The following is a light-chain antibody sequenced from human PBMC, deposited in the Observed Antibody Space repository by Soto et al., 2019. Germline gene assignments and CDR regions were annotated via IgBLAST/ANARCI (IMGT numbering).Light chain of an antibody. CDR1: SSNIGAGYD. Sequence: QDVVTQPPSVSGAPGQRVTISCTGSSSNIGAGYDVHWYQQLPGTAPKLLIYGNSNRPSGVPDRFSGSKSGTSASLAITGLQAEAEADYYCQSYDSSLSGSVFGGWTKLTVL. J-gene: IGLJ2*01. CDR3: QSYDSSLSGSV. V-gene: IGLV1-40*01. CDR2: GNS.